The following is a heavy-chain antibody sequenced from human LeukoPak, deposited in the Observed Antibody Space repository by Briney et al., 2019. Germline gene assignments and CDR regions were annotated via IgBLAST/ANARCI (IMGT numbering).Heavy chain of an antibody. V-gene: IGHV4-39*07. D-gene: IGHD2-21*01. J-gene: IGHJ4*02. CDR1: GGSISSSSYY. CDR3: AREGEGY. Sequence: SETLSLTCTVSGGSISSSSYYWGWIRQPPGKGLEWIGTIFYSGSTYYNPSLKSRVTISVDTSKNQFSLKLSSVTAADTAVYYCAREGEGYWGQGTLVTVSS. CDR2: IFYSGST.